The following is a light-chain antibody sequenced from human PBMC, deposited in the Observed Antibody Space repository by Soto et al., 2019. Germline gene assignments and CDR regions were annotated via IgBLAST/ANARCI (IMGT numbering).Light chain of an antibody. CDR3: SSYTTSSTLV. CDR1: SSDVGGYKY. J-gene: IGLJ1*01. Sequence: SALTQPASVSGSPGQSITVSCTGTSSDVGGYKYVSWYQHHPGRAPKLMIYEVSNRPSGVSHRFSGSKSGNTASLTISGLQPEDEADYYCSSYTTSSTLVFGTGTKVTVL. CDR2: EVS. V-gene: IGLV2-14*01.